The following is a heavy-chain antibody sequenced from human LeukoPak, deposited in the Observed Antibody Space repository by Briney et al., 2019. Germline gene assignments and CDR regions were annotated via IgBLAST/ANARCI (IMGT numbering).Heavy chain of an antibody. CDR2: ISSSSSTI. J-gene: IGHJ6*03. V-gene: IGHV3-48*01. CDR1: GFTFSSYS. D-gene: IGHD1-26*01. Sequence: GGSLRLSCAASGFTFSSYSMNWVRQAPGKGLEWVSYISSSSSTIYYADSVKGRFTISRDNAKNSLYLQMNSLRAEDTAVYYCARGERGPTYYYYYYYMDVWGKGTTVTVSS. CDR3: ARGERGPTYYYYYYYMDV.